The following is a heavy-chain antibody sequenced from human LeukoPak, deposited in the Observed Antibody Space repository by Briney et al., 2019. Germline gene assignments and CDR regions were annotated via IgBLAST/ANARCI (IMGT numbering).Heavy chain of an antibody. Sequence: TLSLTCTVSGGSISSGGYYWSWIRQHPGKGLEWIGYIYYSGSTYYNPSLKSRVTISVDTSKNQFSLKLSSVTAADTAVYYCARDGPLGGPPSNNWFDPWGQGTLVTVSS. J-gene: IGHJ5*02. CDR2: IYYSGST. CDR3: ARDGPLGGPPSNNWFDP. D-gene: IGHD3-16*01. CDR1: GGSISSGGYY. V-gene: IGHV4-31*03.